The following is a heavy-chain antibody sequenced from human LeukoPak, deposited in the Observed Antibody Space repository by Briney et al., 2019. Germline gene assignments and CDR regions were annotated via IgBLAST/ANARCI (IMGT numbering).Heavy chain of an antibody. CDR2: IYTSGST. Sequence: SETLSLTCTVSGGSISSYYWSWIRQPPGKGLEWIGRIYTSGSTNYNPSLKSRVTISVDTSKNQFSLKLSSVTAADTAVYYCARGGVTAIPLGYYYYGMDVWGQGTTVTVSS. J-gene: IGHJ6*02. D-gene: IGHD2-21*02. V-gene: IGHV4-4*08. CDR1: GGSISSYY. CDR3: ARGGVTAIPLGYYYYGMDV.